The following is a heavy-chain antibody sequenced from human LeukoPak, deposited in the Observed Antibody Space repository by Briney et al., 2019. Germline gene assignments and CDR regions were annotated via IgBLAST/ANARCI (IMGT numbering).Heavy chain of an antibody. CDR1: GGSISSYY. CDR3: ARDSLAVAPTFDY. D-gene: IGHD6-19*01. J-gene: IGHJ4*02. Sequence: KPSETLSLTCTVSGGSISSYYWTWIRQPVGKGLEWIGRIYSSGSTNYNPSLKSRVTMSVDTSKNQFSLKMSSVTAADTAVYYCARDSLAVAPTFDYWGQGTLVTVSS. V-gene: IGHV4-4*07. CDR2: IYSSGST.